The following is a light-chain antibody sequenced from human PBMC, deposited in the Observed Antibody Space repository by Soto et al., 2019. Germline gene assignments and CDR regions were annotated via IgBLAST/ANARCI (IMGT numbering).Light chain of an antibody. Sequence: QSALTQPASVYGSPGQSITISCTGTNSDVWSYNLVSWYQQHPGKAPKMMIYEGSKRPSGVSNRFSGSKSGSTAALTISGLQAEDEGDYYCCSFAGSSTLVFGGGTKLTVL. J-gene: IGLJ2*01. V-gene: IGLV2-23*01. CDR2: EGS. CDR1: NSDVWSYNL. CDR3: CSFAGSSTLV.